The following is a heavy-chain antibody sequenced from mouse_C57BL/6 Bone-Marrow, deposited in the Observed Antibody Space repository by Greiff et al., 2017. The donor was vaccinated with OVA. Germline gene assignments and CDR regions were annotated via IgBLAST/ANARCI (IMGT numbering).Heavy chain of an antibody. J-gene: IGHJ2*01. D-gene: IGHD2-5*01. Sequence: QVQLQQPGAELVMPGASVKLSCKASGYTFTSYWMHWVKQRPGQGLEWIGEIDPSDSYTNYNQKFKGKSTLTVDKSSSTAYMQLSSLTSEDSAVLYCARLGHKYVSKLDDWGQGTTLTVSS. V-gene: IGHV1-69*01. CDR1: GYTFTSYW. CDR3: ARLGHKYVSKLDD. CDR2: IDPSDSYT.